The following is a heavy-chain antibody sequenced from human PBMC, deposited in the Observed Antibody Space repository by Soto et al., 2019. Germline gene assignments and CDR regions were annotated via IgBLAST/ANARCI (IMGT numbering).Heavy chain of an antibody. CDR2: IIPTSGTA. D-gene: IGHD2-15*01. V-gene: IGHV1-69*13. CDR3: ARGQGYCSGGICYYYYYGMDV. J-gene: IGHJ6*02. CDR1: GGTFSSDA. Sequence: GASVKVSWKASGGTFSSDAFSWVRQAPGQGLEWMGGIIPTSGTANYAQKFQGRATITADESTSTAYMELSSLTSEDTAVYFCARGQGYCSGGICYYYYYGMDVWGQGTTVTVS.